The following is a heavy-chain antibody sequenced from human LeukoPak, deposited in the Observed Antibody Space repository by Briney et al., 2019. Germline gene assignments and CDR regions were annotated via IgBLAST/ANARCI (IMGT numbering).Heavy chain of an antibody. J-gene: IGHJ6*02. CDR1: GGTFSSYA. V-gene: IGHV1-69*04. Sequence: SVKVSCKASGGTFSSYAISWVRQAPGQGLEWMGRIIPILGIANYAQKFQGRVTITADKSTSTAYMELSSLRSEDTAVYYCAAWNVDYYYGMDAWGQGTTVTVSS. CDR2: IIPILGIA. D-gene: IGHD1-1*01. CDR3: AAWNVDYYYGMDA.